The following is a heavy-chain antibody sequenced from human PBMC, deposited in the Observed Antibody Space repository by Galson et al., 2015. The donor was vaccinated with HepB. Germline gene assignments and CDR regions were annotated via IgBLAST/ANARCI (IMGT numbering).Heavy chain of an antibody. CDR2: INASNGNT. V-gene: IGHV1-3*01. CDR1: GYTFTSYA. Sequence: SVKVSCKASGYTFTSYAMHWVRQAPGQRLEWVGWINASNGNTKYSQKFQGRVTITRDTSASTAYMELSSLRSEDTAVYYCARDITEGFWSGYPYYYYYYYMDVWGKGTTVTVSS. J-gene: IGHJ6*03. D-gene: IGHD3-3*01. CDR3: ARDITEGFWSGYPYYYYYYYMDV.